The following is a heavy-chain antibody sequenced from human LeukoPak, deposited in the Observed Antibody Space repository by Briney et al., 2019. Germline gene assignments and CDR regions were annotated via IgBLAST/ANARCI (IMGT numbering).Heavy chain of an antibody. CDR3: ARDQLGIVGALGYFDY. J-gene: IGHJ4*02. V-gene: IGHV4-38-2*02. CDR2: IYHSGST. D-gene: IGHD1-26*01. Sequence: SETLSLTCTVSGYSISSGYYWGWIRQPPGKGLEWIGSIYHSGSTYYNPSLKSRVTISVDTSKDQFSLKLSSVTAADTAVYYCARDQLGIVGALGYFDYWGQGTLVTVSS. CDR1: GYSISSGYY.